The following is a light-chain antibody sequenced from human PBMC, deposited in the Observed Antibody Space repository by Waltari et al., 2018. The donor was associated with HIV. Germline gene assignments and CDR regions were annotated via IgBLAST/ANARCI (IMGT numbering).Light chain of an antibody. CDR3: SSYTSSSTLSRV. CDR2: EVT. Sequence: QSALTQPASVSGSPGQSITISCTGTSSDVGGYNYVSWSQQHPGKAPNLMIYEVTNRPSGVSNRFSVSKSGNTASLTISGLQAEDEADYYCSSYTSSSTLSRVFGGGTKLTVL. CDR1: SSDVGGYNY. V-gene: IGLV2-14*01. J-gene: IGLJ2*01.